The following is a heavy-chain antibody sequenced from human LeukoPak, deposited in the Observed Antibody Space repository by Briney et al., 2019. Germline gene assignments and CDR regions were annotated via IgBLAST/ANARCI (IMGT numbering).Heavy chain of an antibody. CDR1: GGSISSYY. Sequence: SETLSLTCTVSGGSISSYYWSWIRQPPGKGLEWIGYIYYSGSTNYNPSLKSRVTISVDTSKNQFSLKLSSVTAADTAVYYCAHTIRFLEFYYFDYWGQGTLVTVSS. J-gene: IGHJ4*02. V-gene: IGHV4-59*01. CDR3: AHTIRFLEFYYFDY. D-gene: IGHD3-3*01. CDR2: IYYSGST.